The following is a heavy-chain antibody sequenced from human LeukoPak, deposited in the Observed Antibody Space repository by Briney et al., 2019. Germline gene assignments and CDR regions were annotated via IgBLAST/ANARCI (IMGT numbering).Heavy chain of an antibody. Sequence: ASVKVSCKASGYTFTSYGISWVRQAPGQGLEWMGWISAYNGNTNYAQKLQGRVTMTTDTSTSTAYMELRSLRSDDTAVYYCARDGYCSSTSCPVDQYYYYYGMDVWGQGTTVTVSS. V-gene: IGHV1-18*01. D-gene: IGHD2-2*03. CDR2: ISAYNGNT. CDR1: GYTFTSYG. J-gene: IGHJ6*02. CDR3: ARDGYCSSTSCPVDQYYYYYGMDV.